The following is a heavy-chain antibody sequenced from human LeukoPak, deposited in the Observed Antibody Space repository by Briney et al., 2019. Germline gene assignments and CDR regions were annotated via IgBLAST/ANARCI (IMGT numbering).Heavy chain of an antibody. D-gene: IGHD2-15*01. V-gene: IGHV1-18*01. CDR1: GYTFTSYG. CDR3: AGGYCSGGSCYTVFDY. J-gene: IGHJ4*02. Sequence: ASVKVSCKASGYTFTSYGISWVRQAPGQGLEWMGRISAYNGNTNYAQKLQGRVTMTTDTSTSTAYMELRSLRSDDTAVYYCAGGYCSGGSCYTVFDYWGQGTLVTVSS. CDR2: ISAYNGNT.